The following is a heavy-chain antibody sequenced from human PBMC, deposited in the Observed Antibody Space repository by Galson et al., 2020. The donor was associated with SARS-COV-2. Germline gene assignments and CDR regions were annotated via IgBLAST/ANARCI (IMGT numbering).Heavy chain of an antibody. D-gene: IGHD3-16*01. J-gene: IGHJ6*02. Sequence: SETLSLTCAIRSGFFRGYHYSWVRQSPGKGLEWIGDLNHSGSPNSNPSLGGRVRIPVDTSKNQFSLELSFLTAADSGVYYCARAGFGYYGGMDVWSQGTTVTVSS. CDR2: LNHSGSP. V-gene: IGHV4-34*01. CDR1: SGFFRGYH. CDR3: ARAGFGYYGGMDV.